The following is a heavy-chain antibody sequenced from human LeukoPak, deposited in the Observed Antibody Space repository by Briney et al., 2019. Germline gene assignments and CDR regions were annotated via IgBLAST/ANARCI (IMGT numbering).Heavy chain of an antibody. CDR2: INNDGSSK. J-gene: IGHJ6*03. D-gene: IGHD2-15*01. CDR3: AKDNRAAGDFYMDV. CDR1: GFTFSSYA. Sequence: GGSLRLSCAASGFTFSSYAMHWVRQAPGKGLEYVSSINNDGSSKYYASSVQGRFIISRDNSRNTLYLQLGSLRADDMAVYYCAKDNRAAGDFYMDVWGKGTTVTVSS. V-gene: IGHV3-64*01.